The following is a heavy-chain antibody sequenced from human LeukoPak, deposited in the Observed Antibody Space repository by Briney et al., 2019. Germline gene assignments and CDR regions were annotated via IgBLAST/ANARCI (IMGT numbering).Heavy chain of an antibody. Sequence: SQTLSLTCTVSGGSISSYYWSWIRQPPGKGLEWIGYIYYSGSTNYNPSLKSRVTISVDTSKKQFSLKLTSVTVADTAVYYCARETSQKGAHYMDVWGKGTTVTISS. CDR2: IYYSGST. J-gene: IGHJ6*03. CDR3: ARETSQKGAHYMDV. CDR1: GGSISSYY. V-gene: IGHV4-59*01. D-gene: IGHD3-16*01.